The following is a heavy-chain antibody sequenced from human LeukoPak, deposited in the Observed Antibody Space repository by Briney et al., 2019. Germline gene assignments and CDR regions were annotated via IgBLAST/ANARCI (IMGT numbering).Heavy chain of an antibody. Sequence: PGGSLRLSCAASGFTFGDYAMSSVRQAPGEGREWVGFIRSKAYGGTTEYAASVKGRFTISRDDSKSIAYLQMNSLKTEDTAVYYCTRDWCTNGVCYTKFDYWGQGTLVTVSS. CDR1: GFTFGDYA. J-gene: IGHJ4*02. V-gene: IGHV3-49*04. D-gene: IGHD2-8*01. CDR2: IRSKAYGGTT. CDR3: TRDWCTNGVCYTKFDY.